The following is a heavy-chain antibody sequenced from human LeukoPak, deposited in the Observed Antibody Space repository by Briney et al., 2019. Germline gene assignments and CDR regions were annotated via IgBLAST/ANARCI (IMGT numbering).Heavy chain of an antibody. J-gene: IGHJ6*03. Sequence: ASVKVSRKASGYTFTSYYMHWVRQAPGQGLEWMGIINPSGGSTSYAQKFQGRVTMTRDTSTSTVYMELSSLRSGDTAVYYCARDGGEKSSSIALYYYYYYYMDVWGKGTTVTVSS. D-gene: IGHD6-6*01. CDR1: GYTFTSYY. CDR3: ARDGGEKSSSIALYYYYYYYMDV. V-gene: IGHV1-46*01. CDR2: INPSGGST.